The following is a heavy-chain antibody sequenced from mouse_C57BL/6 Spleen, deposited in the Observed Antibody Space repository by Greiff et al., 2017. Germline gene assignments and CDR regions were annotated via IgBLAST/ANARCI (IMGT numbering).Heavy chain of an antibody. D-gene: IGHD2-3*01. CDR1: GYSFTDYN. V-gene: IGHV1-39*01. CDR2: INPNYGTT. CDR3: ARSGEYEGWFAY. Sequence: EVKLMESGPELVKPGASVKISCKASGYSFTDYNMNWVKQSNGKSLEWIGVINPNYGTTSYNQKFKGKATLTVDQSSSTAYMQLNSLTSEDSAVYYCARSGEYEGWFAYWGQGTLVTVSA. J-gene: IGHJ3*01.